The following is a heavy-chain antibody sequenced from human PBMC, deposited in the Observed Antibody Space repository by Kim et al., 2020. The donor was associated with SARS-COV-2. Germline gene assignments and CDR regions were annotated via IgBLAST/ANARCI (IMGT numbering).Heavy chain of an antibody. CDR2: NRRGST. D-gene: IGHD4-17*01. Sequence: NRRGSTHYSPSLKSRVTISVDTSKNQFALKLSSVTAADTAVYYCATTYGGWGQGTLVTVSS. J-gene: IGHJ4*02. V-gene: IGHV4-34*01. CDR3: ATTYGG.